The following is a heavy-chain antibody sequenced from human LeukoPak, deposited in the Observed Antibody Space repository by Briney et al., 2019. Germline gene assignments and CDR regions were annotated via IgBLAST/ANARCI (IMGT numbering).Heavy chain of an antibody. CDR3: AKDGWFGEYYFDY. CDR1: GFTFDDYA. V-gene: IGHV3-43D*03. CDR2: ISWDGGST. J-gene: IGHJ4*02. Sequence: GGSLRLSCAASGFTFDDYAMHWVRQAPGKGLEWVSLISWDGGSTYYADSVKGRFTISRDNSKNSLYLQMNSLRAEDTALYYCAKDGWFGEYYFDYWGQGTLVTVSS. D-gene: IGHD3-10*01.